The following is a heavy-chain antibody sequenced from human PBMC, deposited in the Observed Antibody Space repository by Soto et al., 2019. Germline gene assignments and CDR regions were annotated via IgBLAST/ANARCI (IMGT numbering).Heavy chain of an antibody. D-gene: IGHD3-3*01. J-gene: IGHJ4*02. CDR2: ISAYNGNT. Sequence: ASVKVSCKASGYTFTSYGISWVRQAPGQGLEWMGWISAYNGNTNYAQKLQGRVTMTTDTSTSTAYMELRSLRSDDTAVYYCARDRGSFWSGYSGYFDYWGQGTMVTVSS. V-gene: IGHV1-18*01. CDR1: GYTFTSYG. CDR3: ARDRGSFWSGYSGYFDY.